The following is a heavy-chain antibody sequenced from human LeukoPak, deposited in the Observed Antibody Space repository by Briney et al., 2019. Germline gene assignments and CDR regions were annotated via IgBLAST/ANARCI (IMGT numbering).Heavy chain of an antibody. CDR1: GFTFSTYW. D-gene: IGHD6-19*01. V-gene: IGHV3-74*01. CDR3: ARPPEGSSGHWYFDL. Sequence: GSLRLSCAASGFTFSTYWMHWVRQAPGKGLVWVSRINSDGSSTSYADSVKGRFTISRDNAKNTLYLQMNSLRAEDTAVYYCARPPEGSSGHWYFDLWGRGTLVTVSS. CDR2: INSDGSST. J-gene: IGHJ2*01.